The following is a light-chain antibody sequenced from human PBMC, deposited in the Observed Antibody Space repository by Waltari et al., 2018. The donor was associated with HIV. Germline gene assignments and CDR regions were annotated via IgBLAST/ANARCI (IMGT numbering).Light chain of an antibody. J-gene: IGLJ1*01. V-gene: IGLV1-44*01. CDR2: SNS. CDR3: AAWDDSLKGGA. CDR1: TSNIGGNT. Sequence: QSVLAQPPTASGTPGQRVTISCSGSTSNIGGNTVSWYQQLPGTAPKLPVYSNSRRPSVFPDRFSGSTSGTSASLVISGLQSEDEADYYCAAWDDSLKGGAFGPGTKVTVL.